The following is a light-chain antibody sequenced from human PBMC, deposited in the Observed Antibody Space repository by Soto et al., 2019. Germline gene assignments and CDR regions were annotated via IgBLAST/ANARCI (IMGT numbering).Light chain of an antibody. CDR2: DVS. Sequence: QSALTQPASVSGSPGQSITISCTGTSSDIGGYNYVSWYQQLPGKVPKLIIYDVSNRPSGVSDRFSGSKSGNAASLTISGLQPEDEADYYCSSYTRTSTLYVFGTGTQLTVL. CDR3: SSYTRTSTLYV. CDR1: SSDIGGYNY. J-gene: IGLJ1*01. V-gene: IGLV2-14*03.